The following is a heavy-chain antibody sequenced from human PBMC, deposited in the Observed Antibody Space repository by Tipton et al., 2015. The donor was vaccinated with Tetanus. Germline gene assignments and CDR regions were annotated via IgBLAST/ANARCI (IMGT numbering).Heavy chain of an antibody. V-gene: IGHV1-46*01. D-gene: IGHD3-22*01. Sequence: QLVQSGAEVKNPGASVKVSCRASGYTFTTYYMNWVRQAPGQGLEWMGIISPESGGTNYAQEFQGRVTMTVDTSTSTVYMDLSRLTSEDTAVYYCARYDSSGVTFDYWSQGTLVTVSS. CDR1: GYTFTTYY. CDR3: ARYDSSGVTFDY. CDR2: ISPESGGT. J-gene: IGHJ4*02.